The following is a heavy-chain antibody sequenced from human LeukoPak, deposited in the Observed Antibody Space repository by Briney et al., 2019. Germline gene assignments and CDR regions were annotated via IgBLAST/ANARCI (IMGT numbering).Heavy chain of an antibody. J-gene: IGHJ5*02. D-gene: IGHD6-19*01. V-gene: IGHV4-39*07. CDR3: ARDVSGYSSGWYPWFDP. CDR1: GGSISSSSYY. CDR2: IYYSGST. Sequence: SETLSLTCTVSGGSISSSSYYWGWIRQPPGKGLEWIGSIYYSGSTYYNPSLKSRVTISVDTSKNQFSLKLSSVTAADTAVYYCARDVSGYSSGWYPWFDPWGQGTLVTVSS.